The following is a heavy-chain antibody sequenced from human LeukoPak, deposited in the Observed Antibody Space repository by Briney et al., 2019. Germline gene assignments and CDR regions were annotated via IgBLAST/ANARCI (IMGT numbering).Heavy chain of an antibody. D-gene: IGHD3-3*01. J-gene: IGHJ4*02. V-gene: IGHV4-34*01. CDR2: IDHSGGT. CDR1: GGSFSSHY. CDR3: ATRNYYDFWSGYPD. Sequence: SETLSLTCAVYGGSFSSHYWSWIRQPPGKGLEWIGEIDHSGGTNYNPSLKSRVTIAVDTSKNQFSLKLRSVTAADTAVYYCATRNYYDFWSGYPDWGQGTLVTVSS.